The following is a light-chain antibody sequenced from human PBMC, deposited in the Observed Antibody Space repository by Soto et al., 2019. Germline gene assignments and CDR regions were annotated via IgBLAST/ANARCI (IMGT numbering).Light chain of an antibody. CDR3: QQANSFPIT. CDR2: AAS. J-gene: IGKJ5*01. CDR1: QGISSW. Sequence: IHMTQSPSTLSASLGDIVTITFRASQGISSWLAWYQQKPGKAPKLLIYAASSLQSGVPSRFSGSGSGTDFTLTISSLQPEDFATYFCQQANSFPITFGQGTRLEIK. V-gene: IGKV1D-12*01.